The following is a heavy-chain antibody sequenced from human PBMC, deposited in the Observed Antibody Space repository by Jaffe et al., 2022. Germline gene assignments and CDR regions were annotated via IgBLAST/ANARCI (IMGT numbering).Heavy chain of an antibody. CDR3: ARVDTAMDHFDY. V-gene: IGHV4-61*02. CDR1: GGSISSGSYY. Sequence: QVQLQESGPGLVKPSQTLSLTCTVSGGSISSGSYYWSWIRQPAGKGLEWIGRIYTSGSTNYNPSLKSRVTISVDTSKNQFSLKLSSVTAADTAVYYCARVDTAMDHFDYWGQGTLVTVSS. D-gene: IGHD5-18*01. CDR2: IYTSGST. J-gene: IGHJ4*02.